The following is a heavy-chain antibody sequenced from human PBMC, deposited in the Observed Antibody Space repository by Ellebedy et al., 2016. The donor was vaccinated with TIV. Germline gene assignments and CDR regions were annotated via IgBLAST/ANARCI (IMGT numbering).Heavy chain of an antibody. CDR2: ISGSGGTT. V-gene: IGHV3-23*01. Sequence: PGGSLRLSCAASGFTFDDYAMHWVRQAPGKGLEWVSLISGSGGTTYYADSVKGRFTISRDNSKNALYLQMHSLRAENTALYYCAKASYCSNGRCYSLIDYWGQGTLVSVSS. CDR1: GFTFDDYA. CDR3: AKASYCSNGRCYSLIDY. D-gene: IGHD2-15*01. J-gene: IGHJ4*02.